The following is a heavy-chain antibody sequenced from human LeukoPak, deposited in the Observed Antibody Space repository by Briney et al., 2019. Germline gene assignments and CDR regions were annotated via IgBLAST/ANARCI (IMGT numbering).Heavy chain of an antibody. CDR1: GLSVSSNH. CDR3: VSRRGYDYDSVGYTDN. V-gene: IGHV3-66*01. CDR2: VYSRGKT. J-gene: IGHJ4*02. D-gene: IGHD2-2*02. Sequence: GGSLRVSCAASGLSVSSNHMSWVRQAPGKGLEWVSVVYSRGKTDYAGSVRGRFTMSTDTSKNTLFLQMNALRTEDTAVYYCVSRRGYDYDSVGYTDNWGQGTLVTVSS.